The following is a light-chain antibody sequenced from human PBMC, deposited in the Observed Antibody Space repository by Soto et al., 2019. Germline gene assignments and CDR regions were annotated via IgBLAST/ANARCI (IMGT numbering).Light chain of an antibody. CDR1: QSISTY. V-gene: IGKV3-11*01. CDR3: QQET. CDR2: EAS. J-gene: IGKJ1*01. Sequence: EIVLTQSPATLFLSPGETATLSCRASQSISTYLAWYQQKPGQAPRLLMYEASNRATGVPARFSGSGSGTDFTLTISSLDPEDFAVYYCQQETFGQGTKVDIK.